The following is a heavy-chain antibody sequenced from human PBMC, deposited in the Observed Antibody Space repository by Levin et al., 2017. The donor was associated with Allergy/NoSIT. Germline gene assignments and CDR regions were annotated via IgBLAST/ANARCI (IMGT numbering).Heavy chain of an antibody. J-gene: IGHJ4*02. CDR3: ASEVAVAGTPARFDY. V-gene: IGHV4-34*01. D-gene: IGHD6-19*01. CDR2: INHSGST. CDR1: GGSFSGYY. Sequence: PSETLSLTCAVYGGSFSGYYWSWIRQPPGKGLEWIGEINHSGSTNYNPSLKSRVTISVDTSKNQFSLKLSSVTAADTAVYYCASEVAVAGTPARFDYWGQGTLVTVSS.